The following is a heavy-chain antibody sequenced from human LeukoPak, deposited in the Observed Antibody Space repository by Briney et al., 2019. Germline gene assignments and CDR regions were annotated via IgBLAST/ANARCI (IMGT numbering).Heavy chain of an antibody. J-gene: IGHJ5*02. V-gene: IGHV3-7*01. Sequence: GGSLRLSCAASGFTVSSNYMSWVRQAPGKGLEWVANIKQDGSEKYYVDSVKGRFTISRDNAKNSLYLQMNSLRAEDTAVYYCAREAGIDSWFDPWGQGTLVTVSS. D-gene: IGHD1-1*01. CDR2: IKQDGSEK. CDR1: GFTVSSNY. CDR3: AREAGIDSWFDP.